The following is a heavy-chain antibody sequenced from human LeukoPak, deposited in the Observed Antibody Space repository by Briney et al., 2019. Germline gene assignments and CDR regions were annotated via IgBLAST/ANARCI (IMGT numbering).Heavy chain of an antibody. CDR3: ARDRWFGELPTYNWFDP. D-gene: IGHD3-10*01. Sequence: SETLSLTCTVSGGSISSSSYYWGWIRQPPGKGLEWIGSIYYSGSTYYNPSLKSRVTISVDTSKNQFSLKLSSVTAADTAVYYCARDRWFGELPTYNWFDPWGQGTLVTVSS. CDR2: IYYSGST. CDR1: GGSISSSSYY. J-gene: IGHJ5*02. V-gene: IGHV4-39*02.